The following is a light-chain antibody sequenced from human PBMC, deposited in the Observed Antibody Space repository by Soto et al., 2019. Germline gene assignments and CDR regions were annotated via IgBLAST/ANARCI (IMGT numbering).Light chain of an antibody. CDR3: QQYINWPWGT. J-gene: IGKJ1*01. V-gene: IGKV3-15*01. CDR2: GAS. Sequence: EIVMTQYPATLSVSPGERATLSCRASQSVSSSLAWYQQRPGQAPRLLIYGASTRATGIPVRFSGSGSGTEFTLTISSLQSEDFAVYYCQQYINWPWGTFGLGTKVEIK. CDR1: QSVSSS.